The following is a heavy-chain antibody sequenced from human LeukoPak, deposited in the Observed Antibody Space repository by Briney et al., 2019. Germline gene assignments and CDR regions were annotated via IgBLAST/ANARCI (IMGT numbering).Heavy chain of an antibody. CDR2: IRSKAYGGTT. CDR3: ARAYFSILTRYYIDY. CDR1: GFIFGDYG. D-gene: IGHD3-9*01. V-gene: IGHV3-49*04. Sequence: PGRSLRLSCTTSGFIFGDYGVSWVRQAPGKGLEWVGFIRSKAYGGTTEYAASMKGRFTISRDDSKSIAYLQMNSLKTEDTAVYYCARAYFSILTRYYIDYWGQGTLVTVSS. J-gene: IGHJ4*02.